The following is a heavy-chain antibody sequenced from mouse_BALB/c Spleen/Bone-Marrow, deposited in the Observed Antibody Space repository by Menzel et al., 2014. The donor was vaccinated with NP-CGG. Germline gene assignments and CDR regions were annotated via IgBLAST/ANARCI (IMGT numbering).Heavy chain of an antibody. D-gene: IGHD2-4*01. CDR2: IWAGGST. CDR1: GFSLTSYG. V-gene: IGHV2-9*02. J-gene: IGHJ3*01. Sequence: VQRVESGPGLVAPSQRLSITCTVSGFSLTSYGVHWVRQPPGKGLEWLGVIWAGGSTNYNSALMSRLSISKDNSKSQVFLKMNSLQTDDTAMFYCAREPSTMITTGFAYWGQGTLVPVSA. CDR3: AREPSTMITTGFAY.